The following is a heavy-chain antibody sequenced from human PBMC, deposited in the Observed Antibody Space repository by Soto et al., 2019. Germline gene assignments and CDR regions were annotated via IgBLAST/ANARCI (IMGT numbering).Heavy chain of an antibody. J-gene: IGHJ6*02. CDR3: ASDLHFAISGVIIRYYGMVV. CDR2: ISYDGSDK. Sequence: WGSVRHSVADSEFVYIGGGMNWVRQAPGKGLDWVAFISYDGSDKLYADSVKGRFTISRDNSKNTLYLQMNSLRTQDTALYYCASDLHFAISGVIIRYYGMVVRGQGTPATVSS. CDR1: EFVYIGGG. V-gene: IGHV3-30-3*01. D-gene: IGHD3-3*01.